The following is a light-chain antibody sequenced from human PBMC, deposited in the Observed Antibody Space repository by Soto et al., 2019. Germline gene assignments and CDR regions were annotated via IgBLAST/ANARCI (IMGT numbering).Light chain of an antibody. CDR2: TAS. CDR1: QGISSY. Sequence: DIQLTQSPFFLSASVGDRVTIACRASQGISSYLAWYQQKPGKAPNPLIHTASTLQSGVPSRFSGSGSGTEFTLTISSLQPEDFATYYCQQRNSYPITFGQGTRLEIK. V-gene: IGKV1-9*01. J-gene: IGKJ5*01. CDR3: QQRNSYPIT.